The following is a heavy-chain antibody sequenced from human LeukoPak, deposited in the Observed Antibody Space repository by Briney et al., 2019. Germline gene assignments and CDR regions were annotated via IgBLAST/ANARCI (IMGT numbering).Heavy chain of an antibody. D-gene: IGHD6-6*01. V-gene: IGHV3-23*01. CDR2: ISGSGGST. J-gene: IGHJ4*02. CDR1: GFTFSSYA. Sequence: GGSLRLSCAAAGFTFSSYAMSWVRQAPGKGLEWVSAISGSGGSTYYADSVKGRFTISRDNSKNTLYLQMNSLRAEDTAVYYCAKGTEYSSSSGGVDYWGQGTLVTVSS. CDR3: AKGTEYSSSSGGVDY.